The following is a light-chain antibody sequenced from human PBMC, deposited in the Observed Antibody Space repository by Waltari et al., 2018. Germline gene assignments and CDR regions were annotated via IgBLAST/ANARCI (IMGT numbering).Light chain of an antibody. V-gene: IGLV1-40*01. CDR2: GKT. CDR3: TSYESGGTWV. CDR1: TSNIGAGYD. J-gene: IGLJ3*02. Sequence: QSVLTQPPSVSGAPGQRVTISCTGSTSNIGAGYDVHWYQQFPGTAPKLLIYGKTNRPSGVPDRFSGSKSGNTASLTISGLQADDEADYYCTSYESGGTWVFGGGTKVTV.